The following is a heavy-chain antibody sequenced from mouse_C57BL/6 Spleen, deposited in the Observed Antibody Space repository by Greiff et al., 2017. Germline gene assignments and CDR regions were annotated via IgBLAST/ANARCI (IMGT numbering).Heavy chain of an antibody. Sequence: QVQLQQSGAELVRPGASVTLSCKASGYTFTDYEMHWVKQTPVHGLEWIGAIDPETGGTAYNQKFKGKAILTADKSSSTAYMELRSLTSEDSAVYYCTRDWGLRRYFDVWGTGTTVTVSS. CDR1: GYTFTDYE. D-gene: IGHD2-4*01. J-gene: IGHJ1*03. CDR3: TRDWGLRRYFDV. CDR2: IDPETGGT. V-gene: IGHV1-15*01.